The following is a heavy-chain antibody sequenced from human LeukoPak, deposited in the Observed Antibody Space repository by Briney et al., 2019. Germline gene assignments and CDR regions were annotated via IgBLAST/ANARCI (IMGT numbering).Heavy chain of an antibody. J-gene: IGHJ3*02. D-gene: IGHD3-10*01. V-gene: IGHV4-59*01. CDR3: ATSYYYGSGNYYKRAFDI. CDR2: IYYSGST. Sequence: SETLSLTCTVSGGSISSYYWSWIRQPPGKGLEWIGYIYYSGSTNYNPSLKSRVTISVDASKNQFSLKLSSVTAADTAVYYCATSYYYGSGNYYKRAFDIWGQGTMVTVSS. CDR1: GGSISSYY.